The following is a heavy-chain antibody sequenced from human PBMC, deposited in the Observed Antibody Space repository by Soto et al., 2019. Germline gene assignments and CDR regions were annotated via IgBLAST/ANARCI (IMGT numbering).Heavy chain of an antibody. CDR3: AHRLRWLANFDY. CDR2: IYWNDEK. Sequence: SGPTLVNSTQTLTLTCTFSGFSLTTSGGGVGWIRQPPGKALEWLALIYWNDEKRYSPSLKSRLTITKDTSKNQVVLTMTNMEPVDTATYHCAHRLRWLANFDYWGQGTLVTVSS. V-gene: IGHV2-5*01. J-gene: IGHJ4*02. D-gene: IGHD6-19*01. CDR1: GFSLTTSGGG.